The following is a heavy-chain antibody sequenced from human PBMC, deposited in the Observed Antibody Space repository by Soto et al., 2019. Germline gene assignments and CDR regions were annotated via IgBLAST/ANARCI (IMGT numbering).Heavy chain of an antibody. J-gene: IGHJ5*02. CDR2: ISYDGSNK. V-gene: IGHV3-30*18. Sequence: GGSLRLSCAASGFTFSSYGMHWVRQAPGKGLEWVAVISYDGSNKYYADSVKGRFTISRDNSMNTLYLQMNSLRAEDTAVYYCAKSDDFWSGYPWFDPWGQGTLVTVSS. D-gene: IGHD3-3*01. CDR3: AKSDDFWSGYPWFDP. CDR1: GFTFSSYG.